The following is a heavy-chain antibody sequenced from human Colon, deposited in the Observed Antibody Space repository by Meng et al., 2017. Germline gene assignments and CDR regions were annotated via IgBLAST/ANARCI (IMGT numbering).Heavy chain of an antibody. CDR3: ARNPVVPDARTFDF. CDR2: IHSRGNT. J-gene: IGHJ4*02. CDR1: NGSINSADYY. D-gene: IGHD2-2*01. V-gene: IGHV4-30-4*01. Sequence: QVQLQESGPGLVKPSQTLALTCTISNGSINSADYYWNWIRQPPGKGPEWLGYIHSRGNTYYTPSLKSRLAMSLDTSKNQFSLRLTSVTAADTAVYYCARNPVVPDARTFDFWGQGALVTVSS.